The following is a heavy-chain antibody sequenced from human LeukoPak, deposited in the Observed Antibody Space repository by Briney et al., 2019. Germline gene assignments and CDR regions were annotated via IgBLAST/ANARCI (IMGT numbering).Heavy chain of an antibody. CDR2: IRYDGSNK. CDR1: GFTFSSYG. J-gene: IGHJ3*02. Sequence: GGSLRLSCAASGFTFSSYGMHWVRQAPGKGLEWVAFIRYDGSNKYYADSVKGRFTISRDDSKNTLYLQMNSLRAEDTAVYYCAKDYYDFWSGYYLDAFDIWGQGTMVTVSS. CDR3: AKDYYDFWSGYYLDAFDI. V-gene: IGHV3-30*02. D-gene: IGHD3-3*01.